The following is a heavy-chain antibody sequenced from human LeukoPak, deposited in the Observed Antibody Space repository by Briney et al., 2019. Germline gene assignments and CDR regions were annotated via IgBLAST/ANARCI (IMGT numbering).Heavy chain of an antibody. V-gene: IGHV4-59*01. D-gene: IGHD2-15*01. CDR1: GGSISSYY. J-gene: IGHJ4*02. CDR3: ARGGWRLDY. Sequence: ETLPLTCTVSGGSISSYYWSWIRQPPGKGLEWIGYIYYTGTTNHNPSLKSRVTISVDTSKNQFSLKLSSVTAADTAVYYCARGGWRLDYWGQGTLVTVSS. CDR2: IYYTGTT.